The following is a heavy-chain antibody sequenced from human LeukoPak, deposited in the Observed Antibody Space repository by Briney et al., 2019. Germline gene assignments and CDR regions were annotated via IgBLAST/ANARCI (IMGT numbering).Heavy chain of an antibody. CDR3: ARDRMTTVTTSPSYYFDY. CDR1: GYTFTGYY. Sequence: ASVKVSSKASGYTFTGYYMHWVRQAPGQGLEWMGWINPNSGGTNYAQKFQGRVTMTRDTSISTAYMELSRLRSDDTAVYYCARDRMTTVTTSPSYYFDYWGQGTLVTVSS. D-gene: IGHD4-17*01. CDR2: INPNSGGT. V-gene: IGHV1-2*02. J-gene: IGHJ4*02.